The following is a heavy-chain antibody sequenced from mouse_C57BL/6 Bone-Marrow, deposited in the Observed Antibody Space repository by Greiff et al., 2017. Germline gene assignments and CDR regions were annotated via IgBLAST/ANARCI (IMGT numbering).Heavy chain of an antibody. V-gene: IGHV5-4*01. J-gene: IGHJ2*01. CDR1: GYTFSSYS. D-gene: IGHD2-2*01. CDR2: ISDGGSYT. Sequence: EVQLLESGGGLVKPGGSLKLSCAASGYTFSSYSMSWVRQTPGQRLEWVATISDGGSYTYYPDNVKGRFTFSRDNANNNPYLQLSHLKTEDAAVYYGARGALFFGLPYYFDYWGQGTTLTVSA. CDR3: ARGALFFGLPYYFDY.